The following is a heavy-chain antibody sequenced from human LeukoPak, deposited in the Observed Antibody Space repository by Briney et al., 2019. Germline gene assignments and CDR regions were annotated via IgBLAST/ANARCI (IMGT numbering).Heavy chain of an antibody. CDR1: GFTFSSYG. CDR2: ISFDGINK. D-gene: IGHD6-13*01. Sequence: GGSLKLSCAASGFTFSSYGMHWVRQAPGKGLEWVAVISFDGINKFYADSVKGRFTISRDNSENTLYLQMNSLRAEDTAVYYCAKGGGTGYSSSWYSNWGQGTLVTVSS. J-gene: IGHJ4*02. CDR3: AKGGGTGYSSSWYSN. V-gene: IGHV3-30*18.